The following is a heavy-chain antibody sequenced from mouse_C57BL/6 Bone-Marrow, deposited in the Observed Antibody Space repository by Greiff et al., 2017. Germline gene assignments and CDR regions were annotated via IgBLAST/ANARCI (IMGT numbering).Heavy chain of an antibody. CDR2: INPYNGGT. CDR1: GYTFTDYY. D-gene: IGHD1-1*01. V-gene: IGHV1-19*01. CDR3: ARYPGTYYAMDY. Sequence: VQLQQSGPVLVKPGASVKMSCKASGYTFTDYYMNWVKQSHGKSLEWIGVINPYNGGTSYNQKFKGKATLTVDKSSSTAYMELNSLTSEDSAVYYCARYPGTYYAMDYWGQGTSVTVSS. J-gene: IGHJ4*01.